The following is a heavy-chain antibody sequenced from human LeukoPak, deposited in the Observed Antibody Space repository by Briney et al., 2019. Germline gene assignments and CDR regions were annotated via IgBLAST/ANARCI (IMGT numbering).Heavy chain of an antibody. CDR1: GFTFSNHG. CDR2: ISYDGSSK. J-gene: IGHJ4*02. CDR3: AKDLRSSGGYYFDY. V-gene: IGHV3-30*18. Sequence: PGRSLRLSCAASGFTFSNHGMHWFRQAPRKGLEGVAVISYDGSSKYYTDSVKGRFTISRDNSKSTLYLQMNSLRAEDSAVYYCAKDLRSSGGYYFDYWGQGTLVTVSS. D-gene: IGHD6-6*01.